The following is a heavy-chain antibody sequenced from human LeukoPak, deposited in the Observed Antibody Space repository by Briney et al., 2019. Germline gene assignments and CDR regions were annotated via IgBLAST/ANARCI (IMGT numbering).Heavy chain of an antibody. Sequence: SETLSLTCTVSGYSISSGYYWGWIRQPPGKGLEWIGSIYHSGRTFYNPSLKSRVTISVDTSKNQFSLKLSSVTAADTAMYYCARDKSLSYEYYFDYWGQGTLVTVSS. V-gene: IGHV4-38-2*02. CDR1: GYSISSGYY. CDR2: IYHSGRT. D-gene: IGHD5-18*01. J-gene: IGHJ4*02. CDR3: ARDKSLSYEYYFDY.